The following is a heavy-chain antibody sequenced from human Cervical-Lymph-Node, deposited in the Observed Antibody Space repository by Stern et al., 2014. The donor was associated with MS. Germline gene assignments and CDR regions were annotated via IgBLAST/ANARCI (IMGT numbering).Heavy chain of an antibody. Sequence: QVQLGQSGAEVKKPGASVKVSCKVSGYTFTSYDIHWVRQTAGHGLEWLGWMNPNRGSTGYGQKFQGRITMTGDTSTRTAYLELRSLRSDDTAVYYCARGLVTYSSGWFDFWGQGTQVSVSS. CDR1: GYTFTSYD. J-gene: IGHJ5*01. CDR2: MNPNRGST. CDR3: ARGLVTYSSGWFDF. D-gene: IGHD6-19*01. V-gene: IGHV1-8*01.